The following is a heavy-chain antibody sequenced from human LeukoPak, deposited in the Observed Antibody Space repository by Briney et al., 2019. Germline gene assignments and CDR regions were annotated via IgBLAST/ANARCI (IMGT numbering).Heavy chain of an antibody. CDR1: GFTFSSYA. V-gene: IGHV3-23*01. D-gene: IGHD6-13*01. J-gene: IGHJ4*02. CDR2: ISTSGDTT. Sequence: GGSLRLSCVASGFTFSSYAMSWVRQAPGKGLGWVSAISTSGDTTYHADSVKGRFTISRDNSKNTLYLQMNSLRAEDTAVYYCAKGYSSRPFDYWGQGTLVTVSS. CDR3: AKGYSSRPFDY.